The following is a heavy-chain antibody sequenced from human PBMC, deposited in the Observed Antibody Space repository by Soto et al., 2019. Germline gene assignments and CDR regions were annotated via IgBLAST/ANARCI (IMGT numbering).Heavy chain of an antibody. CDR3: ARDAPPSSWYADYYYGMDV. CDR1: VYTFTRYG. Sequence: SVKVACKSSVYTFTRYGISLVRQAPGQGLEWMGWISAYNGNTNYAHKLQGRVTMTTDTSTSTAYMELRSLRYDDTAVYYCARDAPPSSWYADYYYGMDVWGQGTTVTVSS. CDR2: ISAYNGNT. J-gene: IGHJ6*02. D-gene: IGHD6-13*01. V-gene: IGHV1-18*01.